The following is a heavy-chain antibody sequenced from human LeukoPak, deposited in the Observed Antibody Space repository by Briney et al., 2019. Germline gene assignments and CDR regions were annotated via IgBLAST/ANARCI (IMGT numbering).Heavy chain of an antibody. Sequence: PGGSLRLSCAASGLTFSSHGMHWVRQAPGKGLEWVALIWYDGSKKNYADSVKGRLTISRDDSTSTLYLQINSLRAEDTAVYYCAKDLSYGANWFDPWGQGTLVTVSS. CDR1: GLTFSSHG. CDR3: AKDLSYGANWFDP. V-gene: IGHV3-33*06. CDR2: IWYDGSKK. J-gene: IGHJ5*02. D-gene: IGHD5-18*01.